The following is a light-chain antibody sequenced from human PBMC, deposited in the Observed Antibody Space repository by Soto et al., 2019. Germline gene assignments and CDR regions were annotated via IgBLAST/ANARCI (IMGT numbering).Light chain of an antibody. J-gene: IGKJ1*01. CDR1: QSVSSN. V-gene: IGKV3-15*01. CDR2: GAS. Sequence: EIVMTQSPATLSVSPGERATLSCRASQSVSSNLAWYQQKPGQAPRLLSYGASTRATGIPARFSGSGSGTDVSLTSSSLQPADFAVYAWQQDNNWPPWSFGQGTQVESK. CDR3: QQDNNWPPWS.